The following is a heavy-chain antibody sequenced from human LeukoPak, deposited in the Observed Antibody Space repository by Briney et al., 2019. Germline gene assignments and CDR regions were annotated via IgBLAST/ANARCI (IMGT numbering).Heavy chain of an antibody. CDR3: ARDFNGSGSYYAFDI. V-gene: IGHV4-39*07. Sequence: SETLSLTCTVSGGSISSSDYYWGWIRQPPGKGLEWIGEIYHSGSTNYNPSLKSRVTISVDKSKNQFSLKLSSVTAADTAVYYCARDFNGSGSYYAFDIWGQGTMVTVSS. CDR1: GGSISSSDYY. CDR2: IYHSGST. J-gene: IGHJ3*02. D-gene: IGHD3-10*01.